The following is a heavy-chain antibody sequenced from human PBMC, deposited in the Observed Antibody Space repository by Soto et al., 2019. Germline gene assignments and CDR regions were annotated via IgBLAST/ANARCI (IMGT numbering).Heavy chain of an antibody. Sequence: QVHLVQSGGEVKKPGASVKVSCKASGYTFNRHGITWVRQAPGQGLEWMGCISGYNGDINYEQKFQGTVTLSSDTLTSTVYLELKSLRFDDTAVYYCARVRIVGAREIDFWGQGTLVTVSS. CDR1: GYTFNRHG. CDR3: ARVRIVGAREIDF. J-gene: IGHJ4*02. D-gene: IGHD1-26*01. V-gene: IGHV1-18*04. CDR2: ISGYNGDI.